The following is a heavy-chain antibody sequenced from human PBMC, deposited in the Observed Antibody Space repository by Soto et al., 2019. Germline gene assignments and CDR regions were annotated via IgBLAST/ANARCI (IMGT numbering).Heavy chain of an antibody. CDR2: INHSGST. CDR1: GGSFSGYY. D-gene: IGHD6-19*01. J-gene: IGHJ6*02. Sequence: QVQLQQWGAGLLKPSETLSLTCAVYGGSFSGYYWSWIRQPPGKGLEWIGEINHSGSTNYNPSLKSRVTISVDTSKNQFSRKLSSVTAADTAVYYCARGEYSSGWYDYYYGMDVWGQGTTVTVSS. CDR3: ARGEYSSGWYDYYYGMDV. V-gene: IGHV4-34*01.